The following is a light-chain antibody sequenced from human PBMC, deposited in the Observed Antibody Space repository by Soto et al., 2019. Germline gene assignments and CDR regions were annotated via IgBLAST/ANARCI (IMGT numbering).Light chain of an antibody. CDR3: QQYNSYSRT. CDR2: KAS. V-gene: IGKV1-5*03. CDR1: QSISSW. J-gene: IGKJ1*01. Sequence: DIQMTQSPSTLSASVGDRVTITCRASQSISSWLAWYQQKPGKAPEVLIYKASSLESGVPSRFSGSGSGTEFTLTISSLQPDDFATYYCQQYNSYSRTFGQGTKVESK.